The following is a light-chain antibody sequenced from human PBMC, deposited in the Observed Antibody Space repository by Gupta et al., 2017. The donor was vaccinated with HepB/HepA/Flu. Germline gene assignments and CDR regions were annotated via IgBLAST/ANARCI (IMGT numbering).Light chain of an antibody. J-gene: IGKJ1*01. CDR3: QQSYSTPWT. CDR1: QSISSY. CDR2: SAS. V-gene: IGKV1-39*01. Sequence: DIQMTQSPSALSASVGDRVTITCRESQSISSYLDWYQQKPGKAPKLLIYSASTLQSGVPSRFSGSGSGTDFTLTISSLQPEDVATYYCQQSYSTPWTFGEGTKVEIK.